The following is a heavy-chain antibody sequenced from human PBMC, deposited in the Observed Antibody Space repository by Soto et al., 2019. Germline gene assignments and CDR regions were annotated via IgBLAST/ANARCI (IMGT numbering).Heavy chain of an antibody. CDR2: ITWNSVST. J-gene: IGHJ5*02. V-gene: IGHV3-9*01. Sequence: QLVESGGGLVQPGGSLRLSCVASGFSFDDFAMHWVRQAPGKGLEWISGITWNSVSTDYANSVKGRFTVSRDNAKNSLYLQMSSLPTEDTALYFCAKERVRFLDAWGQGTLVTVSS. CDR3: AKERVRFLDA. CDR1: GFSFDDFA. D-gene: IGHD3-3*01.